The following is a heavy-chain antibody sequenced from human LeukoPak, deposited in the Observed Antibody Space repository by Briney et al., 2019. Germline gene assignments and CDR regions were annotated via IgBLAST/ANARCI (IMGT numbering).Heavy chain of an antibody. Sequence: SETLSLTCTVSGGSISSYYWSWIRQPPGKGLEWIGYIYYGGSTKYNPSLKSRVTISVDTSKNQFSLKLSSVTAADTAVYYCARHEDGYCSSTSCYGNWGQGTLVTVSS. CDR3: ARHEDGYCSSTSCYGN. D-gene: IGHD2-2*03. CDR2: IYYGGST. CDR1: GGSISSYY. J-gene: IGHJ4*02. V-gene: IGHV4-59*08.